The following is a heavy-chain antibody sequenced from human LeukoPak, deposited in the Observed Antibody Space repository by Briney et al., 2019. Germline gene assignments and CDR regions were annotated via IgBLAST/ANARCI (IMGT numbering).Heavy chain of an antibody. CDR1: GFTFSSYW. CDR2: IKTDGSEI. Sequence: GESLRLSCAASGFTFSSYWMSWVRQAPVRGLEWVSNIKTDGSEIYYVESVKARFTISRDNAKNAVYLHMNSLRAEDTAIYYCAREMRSVDGIGPFDYWGQGPLVTVSS. CDR3: AREMRSVDGIGPFDY. V-gene: IGHV3-7*01. J-gene: IGHJ4*02. D-gene: IGHD6-19*01.